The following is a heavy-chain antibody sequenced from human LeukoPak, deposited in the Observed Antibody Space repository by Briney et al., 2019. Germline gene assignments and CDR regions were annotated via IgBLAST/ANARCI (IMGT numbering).Heavy chain of an antibody. CDR1: GFIFSDYY. V-gene: IGHV3-11*06. D-gene: IGHD6-13*01. J-gene: IGHJ4*02. CDR3: ARVGSIAAAGTPDY. CDR2: ISGSGSDT. Sequence: GGSLRLCCAASGFIFSDYYMTWIRQAPGKGLEWLSYISGSGSDTNYADSVKGRFTTSRDNAKNSLYLQMNSLRAEDTAVYYCARVGSIAAAGTPDYWGQGTLVTVSS.